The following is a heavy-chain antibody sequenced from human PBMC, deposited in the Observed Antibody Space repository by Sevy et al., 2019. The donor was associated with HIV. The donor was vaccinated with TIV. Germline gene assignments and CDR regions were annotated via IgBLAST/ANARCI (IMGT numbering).Heavy chain of an antibody. D-gene: IGHD1-26*01. V-gene: IGHV1-24*01. CDR1: GYTLTELS. Sequence: ASVKVSCKVSGYTLTELSMHWVRQAPGKGLEWMGGFDPEDGETIYAQKFQGRVTMTEDTSTDTAYMELSSLRSEDTAVYYCATGAVVGATGWFDPWGQGTLVIVSS. CDR3: ATGAVVGATGWFDP. CDR2: FDPEDGET. J-gene: IGHJ5*02.